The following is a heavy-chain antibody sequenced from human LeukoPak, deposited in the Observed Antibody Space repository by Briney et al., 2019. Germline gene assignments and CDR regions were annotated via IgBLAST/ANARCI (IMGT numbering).Heavy chain of an antibody. J-gene: IGHJ4*02. D-gene: IGHD3-3*01. V-gene: IGHV1-18*01. CDR3: ARAPDDYDFWSGPFDY. CDR1: GYTFTHYG. CDR2: ISAYSGNT. Sequence: ASVKVFCKASGYTFTHYGISWVRQAPGQGLEWMGWISAYSGNTNYAQNLQGRVTMTTDTSTSTAYMELRSLRSDDTAVYYCARAPDDYDFWSGPFDYWGRGTLVTVSS.